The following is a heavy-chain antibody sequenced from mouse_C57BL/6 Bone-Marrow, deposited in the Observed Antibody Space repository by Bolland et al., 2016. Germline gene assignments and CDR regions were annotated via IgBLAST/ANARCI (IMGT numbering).Heavy chain of an antibody. CDR3: ARWRVTKAGFAY. D-gene: IGHD2-2*01. CDR2: GGT. V-gene: IGHV1-26*01. Sequence: GGTSYNQKFKGKATLTVDKSSSPAYMELRSLTSEDAAVYYCARWRVTKAGFAYWGQGTLV. J-gene: IGHJ3*01.